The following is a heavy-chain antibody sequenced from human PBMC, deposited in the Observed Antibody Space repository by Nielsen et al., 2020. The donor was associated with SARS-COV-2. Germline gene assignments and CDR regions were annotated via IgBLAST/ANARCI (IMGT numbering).Heavy chain of an antibody. J-gene: IGHJ4*02. CDR2: ISGSGGST. D-gene: IGHD2-2*01. V-gene: IGHV3-23*01. CDR1: GFTFSSYA. Sequence: GGSLRLSCAASGFTFSSYAMSWVRQAPGKGLAWVSGISGSGGSTYYADSVKGRFTISRDNTKNTLYLQMSSLRAEDTAVYYCADRYCCSTSCYGGVDNWGQGTLVTVSS. CDR3: ADRYCCSTSCYGGVDN.